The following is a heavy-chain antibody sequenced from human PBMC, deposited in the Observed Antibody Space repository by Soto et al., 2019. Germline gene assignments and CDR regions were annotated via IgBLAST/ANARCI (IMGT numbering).Heavy chain of an antibody. V-gene: IGHV3-48*03. J-gene: IGHJ4*02. Sequence: EVQLVESGGGLVQPGRSLRLSCAASGFTFNSYEMNWVRQAPGKGLEWISYIGISSSSVYYAASVKGRFTVSRDNAKNSLYLEMHSLRVEDTAVYYCAREELDCGGDCFVFWGQGTLVTVSS. CDR3: AREELDCGGDCFVF. D-gene: IGHD2-21*01. CDR1: GFTFNSYE. CDR2: IGISSSSV.